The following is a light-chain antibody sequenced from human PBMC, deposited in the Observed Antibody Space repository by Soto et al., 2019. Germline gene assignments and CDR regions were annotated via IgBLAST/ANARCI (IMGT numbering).Light chain of an antibody. J-gene: IGLJ2*01. CDR3: SSYTSSSTLGHVV. Sequence: QSALTQPASVSGSPGQSITISCTGTSSDVGGYNYVSWYQQHPGKAPKLMIYDVSNRPSRVSNRFSGSKYGNTASLTISGLQAEDEADYYCSSYTSSSTLGHVVFGGGTKLTVL. V-gene: IGLV2-14*01. CDR1: SSDVGGYNY. CDR2: DVS.